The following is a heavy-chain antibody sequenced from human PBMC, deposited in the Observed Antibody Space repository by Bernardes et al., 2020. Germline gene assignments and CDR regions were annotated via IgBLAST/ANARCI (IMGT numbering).Heavy chain of an antibody. D-gene: IGHD3-22*01. V-gene: IGHV3-23*01. J-gene: IGHJ4*02. CDR2: VNDKGDMT. CDR3: EKGQYTLTVKNYFDS. CDR1: GFTFSTYG. Sequence: GGSLRLSCAASGFTFSTYGMTWVRQAPGKGLEWVSSVNDKGDMTYYADSVRGRFTISRDNAMNILYLQLNDLRAEDTALYYCEKGQYTLTVKNYFDSWGQGTLVTVSA.